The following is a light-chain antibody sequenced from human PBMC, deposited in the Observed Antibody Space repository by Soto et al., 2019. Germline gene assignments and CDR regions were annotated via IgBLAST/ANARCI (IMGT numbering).Light chain of an antibody. CDR2: KAS. J-gene: IGKJ1*01. CDR3: QQYNSYRA. CDR1: QTISSW. V-gene: IGKV1-5*03. Sequence: DIQMTQSPSTRSGSVGDGVKITGRASQTISSWLAWYQQKPGKAPKLLISKASSLERGVPSRFSGRASGTEFTLTISSLQPDDFATYYCQQYNSYRAFGQGTKVDIK.